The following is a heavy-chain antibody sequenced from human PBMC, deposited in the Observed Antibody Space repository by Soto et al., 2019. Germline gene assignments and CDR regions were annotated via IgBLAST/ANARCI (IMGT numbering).Heavy chain of an antibody. CDR2: IIPIFGTA. D-gene: IGHD3-3*01. Sequence: QVQLVQSGAEVKKPGSSVKVSCKASGGTFSSYAISWVRQAPGQGLEWMGGIIPIFGTANYAQKFQGRVTSTADEYXXTXYXXLSSLRSEDTAVYYCAREKTSEYDFWGAHAGGMDVWGQGTTVTVSS. CDR1: GGTFSSYA. CDR3: AREKTSEYDFWGAHAGGMDV. V-gene: IGHV1-69*12. J-gene: IGHJ6*02.